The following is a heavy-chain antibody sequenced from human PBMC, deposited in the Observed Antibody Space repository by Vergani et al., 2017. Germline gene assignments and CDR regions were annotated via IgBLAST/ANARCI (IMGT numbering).Heavy chain of an antibody. CDR2: FKNTSHST. D-gene: IGHD5-24*01. CDR1: GFTFSSHA. J-gene: IGHJ4*02. Sequence: EVQLLQSEGAVVQPGGFLRLSCVGFGFTFSSHAMSWVRQGHGQGLEWVSSFKNTSHSTHYADSVKGRFTISRDNSKNTLYLQMNSLRVEDTAVYYCGRGSDNYNWGQGTLVTVSS. CDR3: GRGSDNYN. V-gene: IGHV3-23*01.